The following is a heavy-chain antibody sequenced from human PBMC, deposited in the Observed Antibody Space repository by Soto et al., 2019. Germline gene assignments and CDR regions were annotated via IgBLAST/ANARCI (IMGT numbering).Heavy chain of an antibody. CDR1: GYTFTSYG. D-gene: IGHD4-17*01. J-gene: IGHJ6*02. Sequence: QVQLVQSGAEVNKPGASVKVSCKASGYTFTSYGISWVRQAPGQGLEWMGWISIYNGNTNYAQKLQGRVTMTTDTSTSTAYMELMSLRSDDTAVYYCARDVRSHDYGHYYYGMDVWGQGTTVTVSS. CDR2: ISIYNGNT. V-gene: IGHV1-18*01. CDR3: ARDVRSHDYGHYYYGMDV.